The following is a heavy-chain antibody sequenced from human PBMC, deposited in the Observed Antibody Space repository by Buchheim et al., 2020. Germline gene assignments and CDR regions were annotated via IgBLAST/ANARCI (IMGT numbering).Heavy chain of an antibody. CDR1: GGSFSGYY. D-gene: IGHD6-6*01. CDR2: INHSGST. CDR3: AVYSSSWRDYYYYYMDV. J-gene: IGHJ6*03. Sequence: QVQLQQWGAGLLKPSETLSLTCAVYGGSFSGYYWSWIRQPPGKGLEWIGEINHSGSTNYNPSLKSRVTISVDTSKNQFSLKLSSVTAADTAMYYCAVYSSSWRDYYYYYMDVWGKGTT. V-gene: IGHV4-34*01.